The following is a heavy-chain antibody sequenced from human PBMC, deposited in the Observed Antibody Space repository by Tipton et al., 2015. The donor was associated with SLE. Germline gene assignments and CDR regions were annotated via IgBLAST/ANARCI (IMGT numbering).Heavy chain of an antibody. CDR3: ARGAARGDYDSSGYYTWDY. CDR1: GGSISSHY. D-gene: IGHD3-22*01. CDR2: IYYSGST. J-gene: IGHJ4*02. V-gene: IGHV4-59*11. Sequence: VKPSETLSLTCTVSGGSISSHYWSWIRQSPGKGLEWIGYIYYSGSTNYNPSLKSRVTISVDTSKSQFSLKLRSVTAADTAVFYCARGAARGDYDSSGYYTWDYWGQGSLVTVSS.